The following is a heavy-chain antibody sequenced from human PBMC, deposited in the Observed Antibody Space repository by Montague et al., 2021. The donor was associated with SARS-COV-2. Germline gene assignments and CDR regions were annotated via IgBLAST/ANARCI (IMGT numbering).Heavy chain of an antibody. J-gene: IGHJ3*01. CDR1: GVSISSGDYS. V-gene: IGHV4-30-2*06. Sequence: TLSLTCTVSGVSISSGDYSWNWIRQSPGKGLEWIGFIYDSGSTLYNPSLKSRITISVDRSKNQFSLRLNSVTAADTAVYYCARKIIANAFDVWGHGTTVTVSS. CDR2: IYDSGST. D-gene: IGHD2/OR15-2a*01. CDR3: ARKIIANAFDV.